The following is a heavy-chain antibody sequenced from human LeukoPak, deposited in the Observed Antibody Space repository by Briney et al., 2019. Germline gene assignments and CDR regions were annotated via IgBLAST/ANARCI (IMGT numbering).Heavy chain of an antibody. D-gene: IGHD3-22*01. J-gene: IGHJ3*01. CDR2: IYYSGST. V-gene: IGHV4-39*01. Sequence: SETLSLTCAVSGGSISSTSYYWAWIRQPPGKGLEWIGTIYYSGSTYHNPSLESRVTMSVDTSRNQFSLKLSSVDAADTAVYYCAKAGVRYFDSSGLYAFDFWGQGTTVTVSS. CDR3: AKAGVRYFDSSGLYAFDF. CDR1: GGSISSTSYY.